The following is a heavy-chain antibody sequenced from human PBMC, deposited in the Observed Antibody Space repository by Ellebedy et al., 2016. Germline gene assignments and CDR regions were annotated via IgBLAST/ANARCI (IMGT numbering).Heavy chain of an antibody. CDR1: GFTFSTYG. D-gene: IGHD2-15*01. CDR3: AKDRDIVVVVAALFDY. CDR2: IWYDGSNE. V-gene: IGHV3-33*06. J-gene: IGHJ4*02. Sequence: GESLKISCAASGFTFSTYGMHWVRQAPGKALEWVAVIWYDGSNEYYADSVKGRFTISRDNSKNTLYLQMNRLRAEDTAVYYCAKDRDIVVVVAALFDYWGQGTLVTVSS.